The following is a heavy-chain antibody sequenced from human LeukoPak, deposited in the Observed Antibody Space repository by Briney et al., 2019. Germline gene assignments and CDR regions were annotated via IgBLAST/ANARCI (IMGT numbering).Heavy chain of an antibody. V-gene: IGHV4-34*01. Sequence: SETLSLTCAVYGGSFSGYYWSWIRQPPGKGLEWSGEINHSGTTNYNPSLKSRVTISVDTSKNQFSLKLSPVTAADTAVYYCARSYSGYDAVDYWGQGTLVTVSS. J-gene: IGHJ4*02. CDR2: INHSGTT. D-gene: IGHD5-12*01. CDR1: GGSFSGYY. CDR3: ARSYSGYDAVDY.